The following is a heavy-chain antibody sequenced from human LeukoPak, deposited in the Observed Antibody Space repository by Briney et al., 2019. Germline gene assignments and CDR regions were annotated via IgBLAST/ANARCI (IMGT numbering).Heavy chain of an antibody. Sequence: GGPLRLSCAASGFTFSSYAMHWVRQAPGKGLEWVAVISYDGSNKYYADSVKGRFTISRDNSKNTLYLQMNSLRAEDTAVYYCARDPPTTVTTPGYYYYYMDVWGKGTTVTVSS. CDR3: ARDPPTTVTTPGYYYYYMDV. CDR1: GFTFSSYA. J-gene: IGHJ6*03. D-gene: IGHD4-17*01. CDR2: ISYDGSNK. V-gene: IGHV3-30*04.